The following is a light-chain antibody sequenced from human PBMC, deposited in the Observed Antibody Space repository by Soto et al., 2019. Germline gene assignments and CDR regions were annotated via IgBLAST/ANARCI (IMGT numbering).Light chain of an antibody. Sequence: QSALTQPPSASGSPGQSVTISCTGTSSDVGGYNFVSWYQQHPGKALKLLIYEVSERPSGVPDRFSGSKSGNTASLTVSGLQAEDEADYHCSSFAGYNNYVVFGGGTKLTVL. CDR3: SSFAGYNNYVV. CDR2: EVS. CDR1: SSDVGGYNF. J-gene: IGLJ2*01. V-gene: IGLV2-8*01.